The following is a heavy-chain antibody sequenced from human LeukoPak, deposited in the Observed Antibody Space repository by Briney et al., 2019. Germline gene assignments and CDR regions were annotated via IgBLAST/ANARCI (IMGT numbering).Heavy chain of an antibody. CDR2: ITGSGDST. J-gene: IGHJ4*02. D-gene: IGHD6-6*01. V-gene: IGHV3-23*01. CDR3: AKDIIGSSWRYFDY. CDR1: GFIFITYG. Sequence: GGSLILSCAASGFIFITYGMSWLRQAPGKGLEWVSAITGSGDSTFYADSVKGRFTISRDNSKNTLYLQMNSLRAEDTAVYYCAKDIIGSSWRYFDYWGQGTLVSVSS.